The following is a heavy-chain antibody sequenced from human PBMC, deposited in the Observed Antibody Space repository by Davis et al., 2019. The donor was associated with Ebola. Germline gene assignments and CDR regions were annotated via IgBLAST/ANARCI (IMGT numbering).Heavy chain of an antibody. CDR3: ARVNAVTGYSRFDA. D-gene: IGHD3-9*01. V-gene: IGHV3-20*01. J-gene: IGHJ5*02. Sequence: GESLKISCAASGFTFDDYAMTWVRQAPGKGLKWVSGINWNGGSTGYADSVKGRFTISRDNAKNSLYLQMNSLRAEDTAVYHCARVNAVTGYSRFDAWGQGTVVTVSS. CDR2: INWNGGST. CDR1: GFTFDDYA.